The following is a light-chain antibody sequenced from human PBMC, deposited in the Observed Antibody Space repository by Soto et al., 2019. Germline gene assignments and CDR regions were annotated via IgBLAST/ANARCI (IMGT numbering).Light chain of an antibody. J-gene: IGLJ1*01. CDR3: SSYSSSSTLYV. CDR1: SRDIGGYNF. CDR2: EVS. Sequence: QSALTQPASVSGSPGQSITISCTGTSRDIGGYNFVSWYQQPPGKAPKLMIYEVSTRPSGVSNRFSGSKSGNTASLTISGLQAEDEADYYCSSYSSSSTLYVFGTGTKVTVL. V-gene: IGLV2-14*01.